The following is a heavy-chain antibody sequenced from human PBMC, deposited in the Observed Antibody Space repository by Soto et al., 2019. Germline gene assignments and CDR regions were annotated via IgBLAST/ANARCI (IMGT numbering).Heavy chain of an antibody. J-gene: IGHJ4*02. CDR1: GFTFSSYG. V-gene: IGHV3-30*18. CDR3: AKDREGATSYYFDY. D-gene: IGHD1-26*01. CDR2: ISYDGSNK. Sequence: AGGSLRLSCAASGFTFSSYGMHWVRQAPGKGLEWVAVISYDGSNKYYADSVKGRFTISRDNSKNTLYLQMNSLRAEDTAVYYCAKDREGATSYYFDYWGQGTLVTVSS.